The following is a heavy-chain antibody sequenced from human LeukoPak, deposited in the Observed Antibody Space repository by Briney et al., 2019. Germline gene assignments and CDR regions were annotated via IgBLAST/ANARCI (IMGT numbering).Heavy chain of an antibody. V-gene: IGHV3-48*01. Sequence: GGSLRLSCAASGFTFSSYSMNWVRQAPGKGLEWVSYISSSSSTIYYADSVKGRFTISRDNAKNSLYLQMDSLRAEDTAVYYCAKDVYSSSSYYFDYWGQGTLVTVSS. D-gene: IGHD6-6*01. CDR2: ISSSSSTI. CDR3: AKDVYSSSSYYFDY. CDR1: GFTFSSYS. J-gene: IGHJ4*02.